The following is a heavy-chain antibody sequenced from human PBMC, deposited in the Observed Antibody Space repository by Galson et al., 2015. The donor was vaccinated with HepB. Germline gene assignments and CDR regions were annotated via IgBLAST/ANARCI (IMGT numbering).Heavy chain of an antibody. J-gene: IGHJ4*02. CDR3: AHRRIAAHPFDY. CDR1: GFSLRTSGVG. Sequence: PALVKPTQTLTLTCTFSGFSLRTSGVGVGWIRQPPGKALEWLALIYWDDDKRYSPSLKSRLTITRDTSKNQVVLTMTNMDPVDTATYYCAHRRIAAHPFDYWGQGTLVTVSS. V-gene: IGHV2-5*02. CDR2: IYWDDDK. D-gene: IGHD6-6*01.